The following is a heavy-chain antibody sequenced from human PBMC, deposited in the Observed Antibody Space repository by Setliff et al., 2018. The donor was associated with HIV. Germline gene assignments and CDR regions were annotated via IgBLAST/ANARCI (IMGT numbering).Heavy chain of an antibody. Sequence: SETLSLTCAVYGGSFQDYYWTWIRQPPGKGLEWIGEIDHSGTTKYHASLKSRVTISIDTSKNQISLTLSSVTAADTAVYYCARGLNYYGSGSYYPLGYWGQGTLVTVSS. CDR2: IDHSGTT. D-gene: IGHD3-10*01. V-gene: IGHV4-34*01. CDR3: ARGLNYYGSGSYYPLGY. J-gene: IGHJ4*02. CDR1: GGSFQDYY.